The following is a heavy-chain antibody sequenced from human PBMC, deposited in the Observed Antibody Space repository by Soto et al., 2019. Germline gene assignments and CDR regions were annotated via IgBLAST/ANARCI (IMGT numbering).Heavy chain of an antibody. J-gene: IGHJ4*02. CDR3: ARIYGSGSYYNPYYFDY. CDR2: IYYSGST. Sequence: PSETLSLTCTVSGGSISSGGYYWSWIRQHPGKGLEWIGYIYYSGSTYYNPSLKSRVTISVDTSKNQFSLKLSSVTAADTAVYYCARIYGSGSYYNPYYFDYWGQGTLVTVSS. CDR1: GGSISSGGYY. V-gene: IGHV4-31*03. D-gene: IGHD3-10*01.